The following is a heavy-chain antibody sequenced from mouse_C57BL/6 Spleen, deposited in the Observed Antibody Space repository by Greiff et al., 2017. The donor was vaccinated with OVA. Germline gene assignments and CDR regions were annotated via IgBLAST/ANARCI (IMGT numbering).Heavy chain of an antibody. CDR1: GFSLTSYG. Sequence: VKLEESGPGLVQPSQSLSITCTVSGFSLTSYGVHWVRQSPGKGLEWLGVIWSGGSTDYNAAFISRLSISKDNSKSQVFFKMNSLQADDTAIYYCARTTTVVALYAMDYWGQGTSVTVSS. J-gene: IGHJ4*01. CDR3: ARTTTVVALYAMDY. CDR2: IWSGGST. V-gene: IGHV2-2*01. D-gene: IGHD1-1*01.